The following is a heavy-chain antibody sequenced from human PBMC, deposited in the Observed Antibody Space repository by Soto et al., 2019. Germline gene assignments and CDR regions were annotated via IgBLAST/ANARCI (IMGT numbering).Heavy chain of an antibody. D-gene: IGHD5-12*01. Sequence: EVQLVESGGGLVKPGGSLRLSCAASGFTFSSYSMNWVRQAPGKGLEWVSSISSSSSYIYYADSVKGRFTISRDNAKNSLYLQMNSLRAEDTAVYYCARDGRRDGYNDYFDYWGQGTLVTVSS. CDR2: ISSSSSYI. V-gene: IGHV3-21*01. CDR1: GFTFSSYS. CDR3: ARDGRRDGYNDYFDY. J-gene: IGHJ4*02.